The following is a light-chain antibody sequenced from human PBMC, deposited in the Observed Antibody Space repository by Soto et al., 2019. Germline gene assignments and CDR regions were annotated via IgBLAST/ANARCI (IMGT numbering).Light chain of an antibody. CDR3: AAWDGSLNGAV. CDR1: SSNIGSNT. V-gene: IGLV1-44*01. CDR2: VNN. Sequence: QSVLTQPPSASGTPGQRVTISCSGSSSNIGSNTVAWYQQLPGTAPKLLIYVNNQRPSGVPDRFSGSKSDTSASLAIGGLQSEDEADYYCAAWDGSLNGAVFGGGTQLTVL. J-gene: IGLJ7*01.